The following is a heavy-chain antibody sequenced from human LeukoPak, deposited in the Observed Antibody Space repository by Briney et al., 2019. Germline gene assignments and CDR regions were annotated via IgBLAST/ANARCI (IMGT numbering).Heavy chain of an antibody. D-gene: IGHD3-10*01. Sequence: SETLSLTYTVSGGSISSYYWSWIRQPPGKGLEWIGYIYYSGSTNYNPSLKSRVTISVDTSKNQFSLRLSSVTAADTAVYYCARRTMVRGVIMQYYFDYWGQGTLVTVSS. V-gene: IGHV4-59*01. CDR3: ARRTMVRGVIMQYYFDY. CDR2: IYYSGST. J-gene: IGHJ4*02. CDR1: GGSISSYY.